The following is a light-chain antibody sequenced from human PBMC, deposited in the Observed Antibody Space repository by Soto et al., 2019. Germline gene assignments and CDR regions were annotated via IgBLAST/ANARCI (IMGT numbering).Light chain of an antibody. CDR2: GAS. CDR1: QSVSSSY. Sequence: ETVLTQSPGTLSLSPGERATLSCRASQSVSSSYLAWYQQKPGQAPRLLIYGASSRATGIPDRFSGSGSGTDVTLTISRLEPEDFAVYYCQQYGRSPPSWTFGQGTKVEIK. V-gene: IGKV3-20*01. CDR3: QQYGRSPPSWT. J-gene: IGKJ1*01.